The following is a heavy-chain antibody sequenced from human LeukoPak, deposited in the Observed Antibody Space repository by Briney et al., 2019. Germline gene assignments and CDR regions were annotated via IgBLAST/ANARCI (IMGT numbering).Heavy chain of an antibody. Sequence: GGSLRLSCAASGFTFSSYGMHWVRQAPGKGLEWGALIRYDGSNKYYADSVKGRFTISRDKSKNTLYLQMNSLRGDDTAVYYCAKDARRINMIGVVTKRAGYFDYWGQGTLVTVSS. D-gene: IGHD3-22*01. CDR1: GFTFSSYG. J-gene: IGHJ4*02. V-gene: IGHV3-30*02. CDR3: AKDARRINMIGVVTKRAGYFDY. CDR2: IRYDGSNK.